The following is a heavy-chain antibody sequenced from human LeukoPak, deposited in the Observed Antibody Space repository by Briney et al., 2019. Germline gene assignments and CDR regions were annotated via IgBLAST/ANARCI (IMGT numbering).Heavy chain of an antibody. CDR2: IYYSGST. V-gene: IGHV4-59*01. J-gene: IGHJ4*02. D-gene: IGHD5-18*01. CDR1: GGSISSYY. Sequence: PSETLSLTCTVSGGSISSYYWSWIRQPPGKGLEWIGYIYYSGSTNYNPSLKSRVTISVVTSKNQFSLKLSSVTAADTAVYYCARDAHRRGYSYGYDYWGQGTLVTVSS. CDR3: ARDAHRRGYSYGYDY.